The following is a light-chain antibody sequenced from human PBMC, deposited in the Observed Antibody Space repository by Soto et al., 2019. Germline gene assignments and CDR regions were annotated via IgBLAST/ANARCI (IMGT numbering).Light chain of an antibody. Sequence: EIQMTQSPSSLSASVGDRVTITCRASQSISSFLNWHQHKPGKAPKVRIYGASSLQSGVPSRFSGSGSGTDFTLTISSLQPEDFAIYYCQQCFSTPIPFGQGTRLDIK. V-gene: IGKV1-39*01. J-gene: IGKJ5*01. CDR3: QQCFSTPIP. CDR1: QSISSF. CDR2: GAS.